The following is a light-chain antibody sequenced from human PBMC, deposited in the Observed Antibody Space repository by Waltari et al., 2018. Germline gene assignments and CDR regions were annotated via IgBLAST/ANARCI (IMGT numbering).Light chain of an antibody. CDR3: SSYTSSSTLVI. CDR2: DVS. V-gene: IGLV2-14*03. CDR1: SSDVGGYNY. J-gene: IGLJ2*01. Sequence: QSALTQPASVSGSPGQSITISCTGTSSDVGGYNYVSWYQQHPGKAPNLIIYDVSDRPSGISKRFAGSQPGNPASLTIAGLQAEAEADYYCSSYTSSSTLVIFGGGTKLTVL.